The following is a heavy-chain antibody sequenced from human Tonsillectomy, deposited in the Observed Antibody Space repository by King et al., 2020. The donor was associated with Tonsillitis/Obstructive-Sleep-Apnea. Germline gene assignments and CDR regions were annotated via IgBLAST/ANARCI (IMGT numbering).Heavy chain of an antibody. V-gene: IGHV1-2*04. D-gene: IGHD1-26*01. CDR3: ARGGSYLYGLLCY. CDR2: INPNSGST. CDR1: GYTFTVYY. J-gene: IGHJ4*02. Sequence: QLVQSGAEVKKPGASVKVSCKASGYTFTVYYMHWVRQAPGQGLEWMGWINPNSGSTNYAQKFQGWVTMTRDTSISTAYMELSRLRSDDTAVYYCARGGSYLYGLLCYWGQGTLVTVSS.